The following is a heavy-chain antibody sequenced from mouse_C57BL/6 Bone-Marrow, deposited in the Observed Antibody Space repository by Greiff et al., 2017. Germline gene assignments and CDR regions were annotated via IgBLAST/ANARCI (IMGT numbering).Heavy chain of an antibody. J-gene: IGHJ1*03. V-gene: IGHV1-61*01. CDR2: IYPSASET. CDR3: ATYGSSYWYFDV. CDR1: GYTFTSYW. D-gene: IGHD1-1*01. Sequence: QVQLQQPGAELVRPGSSVKLSCKASGYTFTSYWMDWVKQRPGQGLEWIGNIYPSASETHYNQKFKDKATLTVDKSSSTAYMQLSSLTSEDSAVYYCATYGSSYWYFDVWGTGTTVTVSS.